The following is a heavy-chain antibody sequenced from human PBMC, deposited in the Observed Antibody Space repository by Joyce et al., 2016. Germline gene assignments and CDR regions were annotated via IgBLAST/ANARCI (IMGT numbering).Heavy chain of an antibody. D-gene: IGHD1-26*01. CDR1: GFTFSDYY. V-gene: IGHV3-72*01. Sequence: EVQLVESGGGLVQPGGSLRLSCAASGFTFSDYYIDWVRQAPGRGLEWIGRSRNRDNDYRPQYADSMQGRFTFSRDESKNSLYLYMTSLTAADTAVYFCVRSGTYQETYYFDFWGQGTLVTVSS. CDR3: VRSGTYQETYYFDF. CDR2: SRNRDNDYRP. J-gene: IGHJ4*02.